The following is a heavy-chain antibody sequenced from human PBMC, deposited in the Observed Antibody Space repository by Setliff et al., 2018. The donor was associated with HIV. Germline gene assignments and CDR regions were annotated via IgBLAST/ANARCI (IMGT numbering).Heavy chain of an antibody. CDR2: IYYSGST. CDR1: GGSISSYY. Sequence: SETLSLTCTVSGGSISSYYWSWIRQPPGKGLEWIGYIYYSGSTNYNPSLESRVTISVDTSKNQFSLKLSSVTAADTAVYYCARGEDSSGWSHFDYWGQGTLVTVSS. J-gene: IGHJ4*02. CDR3: ARGEDSSGWSHFDY. D-gene: IGHD6-19*01. V-gene: IGHV4-59*08.